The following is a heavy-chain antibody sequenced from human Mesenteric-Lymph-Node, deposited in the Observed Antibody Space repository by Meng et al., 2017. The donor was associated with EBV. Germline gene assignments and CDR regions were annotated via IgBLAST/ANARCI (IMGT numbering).Heavy chain of an antibody. CDR2: ISTYNGNT. CDR3: ARQNGDYDY. V-gene: IGHV1-18*01. CDR1: GYTFETYG. J-gene: IGHJ4*02. D-gene: IGHD4-17*01. Sequence: QFEQFEAEVSEPGYSVKVACKTSGYTFETYGISWVRQAPGQGLEWMGWISTYNGNTISAQMFQGRFTMTTDTSTTTAYMELTSLTSDDTAVYYCARQNGDYDYWGQGTLVTVSS.